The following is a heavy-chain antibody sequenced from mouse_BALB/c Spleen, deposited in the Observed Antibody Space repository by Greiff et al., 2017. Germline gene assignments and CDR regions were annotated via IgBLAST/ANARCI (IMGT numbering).Heavy chain of an antibody. CDR1: GFNIKDTY. J-gene: IGHJ1*01. Sequence: EVKLMESGAELVKPGASVKLSCTASGFNIKDTYMHWVKQRPEQGLEWIGRIDPANGNTKYDPKFQGKATITADTSSNTAYLQLSSLTSEDTAVYYCALLRPPYWYFDVWGAGTTVTVSS. CDR3: ALLRPPYWYFDV. CDR2: IDPANGNT. D-gene: IGHD1-2*01. V-gene: IGHV14-3*02.